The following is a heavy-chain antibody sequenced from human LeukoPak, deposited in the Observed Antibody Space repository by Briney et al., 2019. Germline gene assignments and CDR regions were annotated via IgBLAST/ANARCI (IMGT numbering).Heavy chain of an antibody. V-gene: IGHV3-30*02. CDR1: GFTFSSYG. J-gene: IGHJ4*02. CDR2: IRYDGSNK. Sequence: PEGSLRLSCAASGFTFSSYGMHWVRQAPGKGLEWVAFIRYDGSNKYYADSVKGRFTISRDNSKNTLYLQMNSLRAEDTAVYYCAKDSSGIQLWLEGFDYWGQGTLVTVSS. CDR3: AKDSSGIQLWLEGFDY. D-gene: IGHD5-18*01.